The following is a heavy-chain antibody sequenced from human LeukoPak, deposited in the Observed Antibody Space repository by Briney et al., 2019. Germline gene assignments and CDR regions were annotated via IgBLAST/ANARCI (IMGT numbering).Heavy chain of an antibody. V-gene: IGHV4-30-4*01. CDR2: IYYSGST. J-gene: IGHJ4*02. Sequence: PSETLSLTCTVSGGSISSGDYYWSWIRQPPGEGLEWIGYIYYSGSTYYNPSLKSRVTISVDTSKNQFSLKLSSVTAADTAVYFWARYAVVTGNDYWGQGTLVTVSS. D-gene: IGHD2-21*02. CDR3: ARYAVVTGNDY. CDR1: GGSISSGDYY.